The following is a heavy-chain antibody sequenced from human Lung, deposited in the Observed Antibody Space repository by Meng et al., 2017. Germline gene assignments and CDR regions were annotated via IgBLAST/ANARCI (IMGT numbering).Heavy chain of an antibody. J-gene: IGHJ4*02. D-gene: IGHD6-19*01. CDR1: GGSFSRYY. CDR2: IIESGST. V-gene: IGHV4-34*02. CDR3: VRRTYSSGWYFDY. Sequence: HVKLSRWRHRLFNPSEPLSLTCAVYGGSFSRYYWSWIRRPPGKGLGWIGEIIESGSTNYNPSLKSRVTISVDTSKNQFSLRVTSVTAADRAVYYCVRRTYSSGWYFDYWGQGTLVTVSS.